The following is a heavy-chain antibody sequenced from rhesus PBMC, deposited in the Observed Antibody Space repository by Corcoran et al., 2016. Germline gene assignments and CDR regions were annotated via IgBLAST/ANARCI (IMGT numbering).Heavy chain of an antibody. V-gene: IGHV4-127*01. CDR2: IYGGSGST. D-gene: IGHD6-13*01. CDR3: AREGIAAGALDY. Sequence: QVQLQASGPGLVKPSATLSLTCAVSGYSLSRGSACGWFRQPPGKGLEWIGQIYGGSGSTYYNPSLKRRVTVSKDTSKNQFSLKLSSVTAADTAVYYCAREGIAAGALDYWGQGGLVTVSS. CDR1: GYSLSRGSA. J-gene: IGHJ4*01.